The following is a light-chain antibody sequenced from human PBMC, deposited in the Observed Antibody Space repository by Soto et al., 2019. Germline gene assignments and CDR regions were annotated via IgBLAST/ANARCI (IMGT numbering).Light chain of an antibody. CDR2: DAS. CDR3: QQRSNWPT. J-gene: IGKJ5*01. CDR1: QSVSSY. Sequence: EVVLTQYPATLSLSPGERATLSCRASQSVSSYLAWYQRKPGQAPRLLIYDASNRATGIPARFSGSGSGTDFTLTISSLEPEDFAVYYCQQRSNWPTFGQRRLLAIK. V-gene: IGKV3-11*01.